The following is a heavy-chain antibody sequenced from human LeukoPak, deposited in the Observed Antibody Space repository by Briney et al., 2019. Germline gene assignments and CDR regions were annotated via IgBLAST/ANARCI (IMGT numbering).Heavy chain of an antibody. Sequence: SETLSLTCAVYGGSFSGYYWSWIRQPPGKGLEWNGEINHSGSTNYNPSLKSRVTISVDTSKNQFSLKLSSVTAADTAVYYCARRPDFDYWGQGTLVTVSS. CDR3: ARRPDFDY. CDR2: INHSGST. J-gene: IGHJ4*02. V-gene: IGHV4-34*01. CDR1: GGSFSGYY. D-gene: IGHD6-25*01.